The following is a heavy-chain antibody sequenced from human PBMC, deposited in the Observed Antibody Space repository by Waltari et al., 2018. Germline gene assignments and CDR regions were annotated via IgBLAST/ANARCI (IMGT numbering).Heavy chain of an antibody. Sequence: EVQLVESGGGLVQPGGSLRLSCAASGFTFSSYWMHWVRQGPGKGLVWVSRIKREGRRTSYADAVKGRFTISRDNARNTLYLQMNRLRAEDTAVYYCARGGDSSSWYPGYFDYWGQGTLVTVSS. CDR2: IKREGRRT. CDR3: ARGGDSSSWYPGYFDY. CDR1: GFTFSSYW. V-gene: IGHV3-74*01. D-gene: IGHD6-13*01. J-gene: IGHJ4*02.